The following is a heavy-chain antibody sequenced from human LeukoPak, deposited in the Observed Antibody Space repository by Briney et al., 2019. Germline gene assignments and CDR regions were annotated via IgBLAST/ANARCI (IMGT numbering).Heavy chain of an antibody. CDR2: IYYSWDT. D-gene: IGHD3-22*01. CDR1: GGSISSTRYY. V-gene: IGHV4-39*01. CDR3: ATTSYYYDSPDY. Sequence: PSETLSLTCTVSGGSISSTRYYWGWIRQPPGKGLEWIGSIYYSWDTYYNPSLKSRVTISVDTSKKQFSLKLSSVTAADTAVYYCATTSYYYDSPDYWGQGTLVTVSS. J-gene: IGHJ4*02.